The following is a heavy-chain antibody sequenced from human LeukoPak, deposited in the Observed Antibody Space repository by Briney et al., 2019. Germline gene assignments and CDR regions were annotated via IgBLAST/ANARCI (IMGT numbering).Heavy chain of an antibody. CDR2: IHTSGNT. CDR1: GLTGSHNY. V-gene: IGHV3-53*01. J-gene: IGHJ5*02. CDR3: IVFGDSNH. D-gene: IGHD4-17*01. Sequence: GGSLRLSCAASGLTGSHNYVSWVRQAPGKGLEWVSAIHTSGNTCYADSVKGRFTISRDTSKNTLYLQINSLRVEDTAVYYCIVFGDSNHWGQGTLVTVSS.